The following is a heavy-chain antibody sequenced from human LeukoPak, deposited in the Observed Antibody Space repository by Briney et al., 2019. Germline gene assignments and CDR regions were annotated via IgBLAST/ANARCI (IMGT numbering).Heavy chain of an antibody. D-gene: IGHD4-17*01. J-gene: IGHJ6*03. CDR2: IRYDGSNK. Sequence: GGSLRLSCAASGFTFSSYGMHWVRQAPGKGLEWVAFIRYDGSNKYYADSVKGRFTISRDNSKNTLYLQMNSLRAEDTAVYYCAKDETNYDYGDYFEDYYYYMDVWGKGTTVTVSS. V-gene: IGHV3-30*02. CDR3: AKDETNYDYGDYFEDYYYYMDV. CDR1: GFTFSSYG.